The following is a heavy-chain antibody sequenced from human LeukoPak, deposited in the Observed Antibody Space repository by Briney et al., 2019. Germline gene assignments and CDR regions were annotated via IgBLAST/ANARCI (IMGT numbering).Heavy chain of an antibody. Sequence: GGSLRLSCAASGFTFSSYAMSWVRQAPGKGLEWVSAISGSGGSTYYADSVKGRFTISRDNSKNTLYLQMNSLRAEDTAVYYCAVSYDSSGYYCFDYWGQGTLVTVSS. CDR1: GFTFSSYA. D-gene: IGHD3-22*01. CDR2: ISGSGGST. CDR3: AVSYDSSGYYCFDY. J-gene: IGHJ4*02. V-gene: IGHV3-23*01.